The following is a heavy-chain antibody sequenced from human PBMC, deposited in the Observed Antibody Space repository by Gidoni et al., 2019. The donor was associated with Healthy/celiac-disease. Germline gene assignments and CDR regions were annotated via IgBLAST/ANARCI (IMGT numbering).Heavy chain of an antibody. CDR3: ARVAVAGINWFDP. V-gene: IGHV1-69*01. CDR1: GGTFSSYS. Sequence: QVQLVQSGAEVKKPGSSVKVSCKASGGTFSSYSSRWVRQAPGQGLEWMGGIIPIFGTANYAQKFQGRVTITADESTSTAYMELSSLRSEDTAVYYCARVAVAGINWFDPWGQGTLVTVSS. J-gene: IGHJ5*02. D-gene: IGHD6-19*01. CDR2: IIPIFGTA.